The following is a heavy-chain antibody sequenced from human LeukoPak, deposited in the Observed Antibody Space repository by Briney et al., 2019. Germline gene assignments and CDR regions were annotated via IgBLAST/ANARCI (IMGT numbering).Heavy chain of an antibody. CDR2: FDPEDGET. D-gene: IGHD3-22*01. V-gene: IGHV1-24*01. CDR3: ATSGYYDSSGYYDAFDI. CDR1: GYTLTELS. J-gene: IGHJ3*02. Sequence: VASVKVSCKVSGYTLTELSMHWVRQAPGKGLEWMGGFDPEDGETIYAQKFQGRVTMTEDTSTDTAYMELSSLRSEDTAVYYCATSGYYDSSGYYDAFDIWGQGTMVTVSS.